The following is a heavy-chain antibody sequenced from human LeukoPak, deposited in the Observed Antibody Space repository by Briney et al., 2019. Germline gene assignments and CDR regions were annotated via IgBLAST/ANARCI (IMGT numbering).Heavy chain of an antibody. J-gene: IGHJ4*02. D-gene: IGHD2-15*01. Sequence: SETLSLTCTVSGGCISSYYWSWIRQPPGKGLEWIGYIYSSGSTNYNPSLKSRVTISVDTSKNQFSLKLSSVTAADTAVYYCARDSAADTPFDYWGQGTLVTVSS. CDR3: ARDSAADTPFDY. CDR2: IYSSGST. CDR1: GGCISSYY. V-gene: IGHV4-59*01.